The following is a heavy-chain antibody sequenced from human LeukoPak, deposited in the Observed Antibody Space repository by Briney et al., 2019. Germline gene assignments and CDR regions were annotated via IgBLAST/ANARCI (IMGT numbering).Heavy chain of an antibody. V-gene: IGHV3-7*01. CDR1: GFTFSNFW. Sequence: PGGSLRLSCAASGFTFSNFWMCWVRQAPGKGLEWVAKIKQDGSEKYYVDPVKGRFTISRDNAKSSLYLQMNNQRAEDTAVYFCARDKGTVTPRGYYYYMDVWGRGTTVTVSS. CDR3: ARDKGTVTPRGYYYYMDV. D-gene: IGHD4-11*01. CDR2: IKQDGSEK. J-gene: IGHJ6*03.